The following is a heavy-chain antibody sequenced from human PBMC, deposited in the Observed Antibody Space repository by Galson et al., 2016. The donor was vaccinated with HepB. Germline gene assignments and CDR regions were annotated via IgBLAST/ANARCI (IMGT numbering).Heavy chain of an antibody. J-gene: IGHJ3*02. V-gene: IGHV3-33*01. Sequence: SLRLSCAASGFTFSSYGMHWVRQAPGKGLEWVAVIWYDGSNKYYADSVKGRFTISRDNSKNTLYLRMNSLRAEDTAVHYCARDLGATHAFDIWGQGAMVTVSS. CDR1: GFTFSSYG. D-gene: IGHD1-26*01. CDR2: IWYDGSNK. CDR3: ARDLGATHAFDI.